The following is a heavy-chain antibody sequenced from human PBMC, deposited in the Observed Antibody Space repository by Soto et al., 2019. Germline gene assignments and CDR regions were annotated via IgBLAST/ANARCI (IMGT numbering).Heavy chain of an antibody. D-gene: IGHD4-17*01. CDR1: GFTFSSFW. J-gene: IGHJ5*02. CDR3: TRHGSGDYFLYDT. CDR2: ASPDGTST. V-gene: IGHV3-74*01. Sequence: EVQLVESGGGLVQPGGSLRLSCAASGFTFSSFWMHWVRQAPGKGLEWVSRASPDGTSTSYADSVKGRFTISRDNAKNTLFMQMNSLRAEDTAVYYCTRHGSGDYFLYDTWGQVNLVTVSA.